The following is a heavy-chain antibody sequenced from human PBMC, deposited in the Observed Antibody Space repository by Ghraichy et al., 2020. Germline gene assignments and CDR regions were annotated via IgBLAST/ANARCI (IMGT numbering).Heavy chain of an antibody. CDR3: ARVGSIFGVVIIHDAFDI. CDR2: INHSGST. CDR1: GGSFSGYY. V-gene: IGHV4-34*01. J-gene: IGHJ3*02. Sequence: SETLSLTCAVYGGSFSGYYWSWIRQPPGKGLEWIGEINHSGSTNYNPSLKSRVTISVDTSKNQFSLKLSSVTAADTAVYYCARVGSIFGVVIIHDAFDIWGQGTMVTVSS. D-gene: IGHD3-3*01.